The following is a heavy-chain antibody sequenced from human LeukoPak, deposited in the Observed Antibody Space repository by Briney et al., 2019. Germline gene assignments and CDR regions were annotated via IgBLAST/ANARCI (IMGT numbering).Heavy chain of an antibody. CDR1: GGSISSYY. J-gene: IGHJ6*02. Sequence: SETLSLTCTVSGGSISSYYWSWIRQPPGKGLEWIGYIYYSESTNYNPALKSRVTISVDTSKNQFSLKLSSVTAADTAVYYCARGGEWLRYYYYYGMDVWGQGTTVTVSS. D-gene: IGHD5-12*01. V-gene: IGHV4-59*01. CDR3: ARGGEWLRYYYYYGMDV. CDR2: IYYSEST.